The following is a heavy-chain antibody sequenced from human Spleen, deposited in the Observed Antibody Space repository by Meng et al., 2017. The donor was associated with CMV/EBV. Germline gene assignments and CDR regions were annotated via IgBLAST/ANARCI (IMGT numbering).Heavy chain of an antibody. J-gene: IGHJ4*02. CDR2: ISGSGGST. CDR1: GVAFSSYA. D-gene: IGHD3-10*01. CDR3: AKGAVRGVIIASY. V-gene: IGHV3-23*01. Sequence: CAASGVAFSSYAMSWVRQAPGKGLEWVSAISGSGGSTYYADSVKGRFTISRDNSKNTLYLQMNSLRAEDTAVYYCAKGAVRGVIIASYWGQGTLVTVSS.